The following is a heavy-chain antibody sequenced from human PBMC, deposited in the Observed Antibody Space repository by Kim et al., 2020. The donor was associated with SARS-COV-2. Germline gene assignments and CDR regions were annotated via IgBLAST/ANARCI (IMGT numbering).Heavy chain of an antibody. CDR2: IYYSGST. V-gene: IGHV4-59*01. CDR1: GGSISSYY. J-gene: IGHJ6*02. Sequence: SETLSLTCTVSGGSISSYYWSWIRQPPGKGLEWIGYIYYSGSTNYNPSLKSRVTISVDTSKNQFSLKLSSVTAADTAVYYCARGDLTSYSSSWYESYYYYGMDVWGQGTTVTVSS. D-gene: IGHD6-13*01. CDR3: ARGDLTSYSSSWYESYYYYGMDV.